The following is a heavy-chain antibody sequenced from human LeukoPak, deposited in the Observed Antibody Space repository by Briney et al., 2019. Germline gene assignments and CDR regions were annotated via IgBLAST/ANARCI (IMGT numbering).Heavy chain of an antibody. CDR3: ARRQGSYFDTSGYYYG. Sequence: GGSLRLSCAASGFTFSSYWMSWVRQAPGKGLEWVANIKQDGSEKYYVDPVKGRFTISRDNAKNSLYLQMNSLRAEDTAVYYCARRQGSYFDTSGYYYGWGLGTLVTVSS. J-gene: IGHJ4*02. V-gene: IGHV3-7*01. CDR2: IKQDGSEK. CDR1: GFTFSSYW. D-gene: IGHD3-22*01.